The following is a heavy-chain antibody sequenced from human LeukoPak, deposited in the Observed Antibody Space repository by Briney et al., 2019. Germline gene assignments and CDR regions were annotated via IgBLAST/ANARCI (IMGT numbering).Heavy chain of an antibody. J-gene: IGHJ6*03. CDR2: IYYSGST. CDR1: GGSISSTRHY. CDR3: ARTSLPGRSETSWMNYYYMDV. Sequence: SETLSLTCTVSGGSISSTRHYWGWIRQPPGKGLEWIGSIYYSGSTYYNPSLKSRVTISVDTSKNQFSLKLSSVTAADTAVYYCARTSLPGRSETSWMNYYYMDVWGKGTTVTVSS. V-gene: IGHV4-39*01. D-gene: IGHD5/OR15-5a*01.